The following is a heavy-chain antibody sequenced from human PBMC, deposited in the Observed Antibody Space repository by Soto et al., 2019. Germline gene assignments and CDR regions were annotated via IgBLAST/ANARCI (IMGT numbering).Heavy chain of an antibody. D-gene: IGHD6-19*01. CDR2: INAGNGNT. Sequence: XSVKVSCKASGYTFTGYAMHWVRQAPGQRLEWMGWINAGNGNTKYSQKFQDRVTITRDTSASTAYMDLSSLRSEDTAVYYCARAVAVPADFDYWGQGTLVTVSS. J-gene: IGHJ4*02. CDR3: ARAVAVPADFDY. CDR1: GYTFTGYA. V-gene: IGHV1-3*01.